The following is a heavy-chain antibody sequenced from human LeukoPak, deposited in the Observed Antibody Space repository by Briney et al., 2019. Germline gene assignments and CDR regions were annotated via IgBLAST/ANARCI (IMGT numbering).Heavy chain of an antibody. CDR2: IYYSGST. J-gene: IGHJ4*02. D-gene: IGHD3-10*01. V-gene: IGHV4-39*07. CDR1: GGSISRSRDY. CDR3: ATELLWFGELSNFDY. Sequence: PSETLSLTCTVSGGSISRSRDYWGWIRQPPGKGLEWIGSIYYSGSTYYNPSLKSRVTISGDTSKNRFSLKLSSVTAADTAVYYCATELLWFGELSNFDYWGQGTLVTVSS.